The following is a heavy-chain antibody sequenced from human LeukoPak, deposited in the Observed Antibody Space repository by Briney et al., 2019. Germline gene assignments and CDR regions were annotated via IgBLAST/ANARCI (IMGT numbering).Heavy chain of an antibody. D-gene: IGHD3-3*01. Sequence: PGGSLRLSCAASGFTFSSYGMHWVRQAPGKGLEWVAVISYDGSNKYYADSVRGRFTISRDNSKNMLYLEIHSLRAEDTAIYYCAKDGEGFLEWSPPLGYWGQGTLVTVSS. CDR2: ISYDGSNK. J-gene: IGHJ4*02. V-gene: IGHV3-30*18. CDR1: GFTFSSYG. CDR3: AKDGEGFLEWSPPLGY.